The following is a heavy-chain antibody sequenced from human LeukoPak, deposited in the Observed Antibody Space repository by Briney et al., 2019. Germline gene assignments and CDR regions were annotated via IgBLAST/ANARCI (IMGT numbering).Heavy chain of an antibody. D-gene: IGHD6-13*01. J-gene: IGHJ4*02. CDR2: ISSGGTDT. CDR1: GFTFGNYA. V-gene: IGHV3-23*01. CDR3: TRAELDSKWYPLFDY. Sequence: GGSLRLSCEASGFTFGNYAMSWVRQAPGKGLEWVSTISSGGTDTYYARSVQGRFTISRDTSKNTLFLHMSSMRVESTAYYYCTRAELDSKWYPLFDYGGEGSLVTVSS.